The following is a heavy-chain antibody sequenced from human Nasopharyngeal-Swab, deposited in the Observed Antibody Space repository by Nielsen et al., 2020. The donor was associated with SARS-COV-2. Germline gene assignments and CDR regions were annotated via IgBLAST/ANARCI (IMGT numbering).Heavy chain of an antibody. V-gene: IGHV1-24*01. D-gene: IGHD4-17*01. Sequence: ASVKVSCKVSGYTLTELSMHWVRQAPGKGLEWMGGFDPEDGETIYAQKFQGRVTMTEDTSTDTAYVELSSLRSEDTAVYYCATAPPIRYGEETGWFDPWGQGTLVTVSS. CDR2: FDPEDGET. CDR3: ATAPPIRYGEETGWFDP. CDR1: GYTLTELS. J-gene: IGHJ5*02.